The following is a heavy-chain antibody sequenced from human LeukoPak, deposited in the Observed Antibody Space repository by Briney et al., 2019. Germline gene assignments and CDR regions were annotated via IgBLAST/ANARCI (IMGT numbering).Heavy chain of an antibody. V-gene: IGHV3-74*01. CDR1: GFTFSSYW. J-gene: IGHJ4*02. CDR2: INSDGSST. D-gene: IGHD3-22*01. CDR3: ARGGLYYYDSSGYYSDFDY. Sequence: GGSLRLSCAASGFTFSSYWMHWVRQAPGKGLVWVSRINSDGSSTSYADSVKGRFTISRDNAKNTLYLQMNSLRAEDTAVYYCARGGLYYYDSSGYYSDFDYWGQGTLVTVSS.